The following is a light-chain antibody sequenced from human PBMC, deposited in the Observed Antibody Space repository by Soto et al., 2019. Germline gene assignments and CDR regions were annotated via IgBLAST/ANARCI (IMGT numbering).Light chain of an antibody. J-gene: IGLJ2*01. CDR1: SANIGSNY. Sequence: QSLLTQPPSVSATPGQKVSISCSGSSANIGSNYVSWYQHLPGSAPKLVIYDSDKRPSEIPDRFSASKSGTSATLDITGLQTGDEADYYCGAWDGSLSVVLFGGGTKLTVL. CDR3: GAWDGSLSVVL. V-gene: IGLV1-51*01. CDR2: DSD.